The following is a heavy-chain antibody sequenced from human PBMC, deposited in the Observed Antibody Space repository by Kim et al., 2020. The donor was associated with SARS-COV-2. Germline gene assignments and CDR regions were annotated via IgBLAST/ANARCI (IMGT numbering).Heavy chain of an antibody. D-gene: IGHD3-22*01. J-gene: IGHJ4*02. CDR2: IIPIFGTA. CDR1: GGTFSSYA. CDR3: ARSELMSTSYDSSGCRY. Sequence: SVKVSCKASGGTFSSYAISWVRQAPGQGLEWMGGIIPIFGTANYAQKFQGRVTITADESTSTAYMELSSLRSEDMAVYYCARSELMSTSYDSSGCRYWGQGTLVTVSS. V-gene: IGHV1-69*13.